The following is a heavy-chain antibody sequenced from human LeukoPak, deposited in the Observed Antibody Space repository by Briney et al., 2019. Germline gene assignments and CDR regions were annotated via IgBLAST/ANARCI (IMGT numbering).Heavy chain of an antibody. V-gene: IGHV3-23*01. Sequence: PGGSLRVSCAASGFTVSRNYMSWVRQAPGKGLEWVSAISSTDAGTYHADSVRGRFTISRDSSKNTLYLQMNSLRAEDAAVYYCAKAPVTSCRGAYCYPFDYWGQGTLVTVSS. CDR3: AKAPVTSCRGAYCYPFDY. J-gene: IGHJ4*02. CDR2: ISSTDAGT. D-gene: IGHD2-15*01. CDR1: GFTVSRNY.